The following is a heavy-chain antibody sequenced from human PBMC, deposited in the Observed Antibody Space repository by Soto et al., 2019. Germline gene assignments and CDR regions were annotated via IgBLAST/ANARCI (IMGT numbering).Heavy chain of an antibody. D-gene: IGHD3-16*01. CDR2: ILSLESHK. CDR1: GFNFSDYC. V-gene: IGHV3-11*01. J-gene: IGHJ4*02. Sequence: GGSLRLSCSGSGFNFSDYCLDWIRQTPGKGLEWVSSILSLESHKYYAASVMGRFSISRDNAKKSLFLQMNNLRVEDTGIYFCATGLKDASNRPSFDSWGPGTPVTVSS. CDR3: ATGLKDASNRPSFDS.